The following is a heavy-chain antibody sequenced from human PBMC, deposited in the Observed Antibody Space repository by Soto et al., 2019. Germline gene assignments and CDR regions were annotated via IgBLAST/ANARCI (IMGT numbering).Heavy chain of an antibody. CDR1: GFSLSTSGVG. V-gene: IGHV2-5*02. CDR3: AHKSQFLEWLPIWRGITYFDY. D-gene: IGHD3-3*01. Sequence: QITLKESGPTLVKPTQTLTLTCTFSGFSLSTSGVGVGWIRQPPGKALEWLALIYWDDDKRYSPSLKSRLTITKDTSKNQVVLTMTNMDPVDTATYYCAHKSQFLEWLPIWRGITYFDYWGQGTLVTVSS. J-gene: IGHJ4*02. CDR2: IYWDDDK.